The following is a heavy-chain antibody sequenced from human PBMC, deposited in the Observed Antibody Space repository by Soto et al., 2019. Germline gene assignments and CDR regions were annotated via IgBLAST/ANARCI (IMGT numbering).Heavy chain of an antibody. Sequence: ESGGGVVQPGRSLRLSCAASGFTFSSYAMHWVRQAPGKGLEWVAVISYDGSNKYYADSVKCRFTISRDNSKNTLYLQMNSLSAEDTAVYYCARDSRMDDSSGYYFSYLDCWGQGTLVIVSA. J-gene: IGHJ4*02. CDR1: GFTFSSYA. D-gene: IGHD3-22*01. CDR3: ARDSRMDDSSGYYFSYLDC. CDR2: ISYDGSNK. V-gene: IGHV3-30-3*01.